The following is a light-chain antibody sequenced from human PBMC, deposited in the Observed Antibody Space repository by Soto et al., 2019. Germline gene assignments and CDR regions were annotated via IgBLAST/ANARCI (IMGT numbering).Light chain of an antibody. Sequence: EIMLTQSPGTLSLSPGERATLSCRASQSVSSSFLAWYQQKPGQAPRLLIYGASSRATGIPDRFSGSGSGTDFTLTISRLEPVDFAMYLCQHYGTSLWSFGQGTKVVIK. CDR3: QHYGTSLWS. J-gene: IGKJ1*01. CDR2: GAS. CDR1: QSVSSSF. V-gene: IGKV3-20*01.